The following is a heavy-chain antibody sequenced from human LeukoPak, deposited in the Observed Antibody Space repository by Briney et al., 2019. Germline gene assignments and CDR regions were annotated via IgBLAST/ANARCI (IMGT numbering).Heavy chain of an antibody. Sequence: EPGGSLRLSCAASGFTLNNYSMNWVRQAPGKGLEWVSYISTSSSIRYYADSVKGRFTISRDNAMNSLYLQMNSLRAEDTAVYYCARTRDPPTYYYFYMDVWGKGTTVTVSS. CDR2: ISTSSSIR. CDR3: ARTRDPPTYYYFYMDV. D-gene: IGHD1-1*01. CDR1: GFTLNNYS. J-gene: IGHJ6*03. V-gene: IGHV3-48*04.